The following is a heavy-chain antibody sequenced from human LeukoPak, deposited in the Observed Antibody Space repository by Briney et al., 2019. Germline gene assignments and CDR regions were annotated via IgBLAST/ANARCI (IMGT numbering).Heavy chain of an antibody. CDR3: ARDMYYYDSSGLHDAFDI. J-gene: IGHJ3*02. D-gene: IGHD3-22*01. V-gene: IGHV4-30-2*01. CDR2: IYHSGST. CDR1: GGSISSGGYP. Sequence: SETLSLTCAVSGGSISSGGYPWSWIRQPPGKGLEWIGYIYHSGSTYYNPSLKSRVTISVDRSKNQFSLKLSSVTAADTAVYYCARDMYYYDSSGLHDAFDIWGQGTMVTVSS.